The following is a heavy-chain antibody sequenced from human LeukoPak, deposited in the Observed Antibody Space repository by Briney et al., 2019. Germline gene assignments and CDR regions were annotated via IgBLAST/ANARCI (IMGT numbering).Heavy chain of an antibody. CDR2: ISSSGSTI. Sequence: PGGSLRLSCEASGFTFSSYEMNWVRQAPGKGLDWVSYISSSGSTIYYADSVKGRFTISRDNAKNSLYLQMNSLSAEDAAVYYCAREDYGDAFDIWGQGTMVTVSS. CDR1: GFTFSSYE. J-gene: IGHJ3*02. D-gene: IGHD4-17*01. CDR3: AREDYGDAFDI. V-gene: IGHV3-48*03.